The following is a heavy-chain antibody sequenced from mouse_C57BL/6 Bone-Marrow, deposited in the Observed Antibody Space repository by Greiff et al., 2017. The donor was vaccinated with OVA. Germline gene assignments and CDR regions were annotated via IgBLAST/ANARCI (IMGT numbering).Heavy chain of an antibody. V-gene: IGHV1-36*01. J-gene: IGHJ4*01. Sequence: VHVKQSGPVLVKPGPSVKISCKASGFTFTDYYMHWVKQSHGKSLEWIGLVYPYNGGTSYNQKFKGKATLTVDTSSSTAYMELNSLTSEDSAVYYCACYYGSSFYAMDYWGQGTSVTVSS. CDR2: VYPYNGGT. D-gene: IGHD1-1*01. CDR1: GFTFTDYY. CDR3: ACYYGSSFYAMDY.